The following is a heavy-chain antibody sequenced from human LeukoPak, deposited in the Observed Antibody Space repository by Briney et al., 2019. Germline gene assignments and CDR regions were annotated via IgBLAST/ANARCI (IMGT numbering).Heavy chain of an antibody. J-gene: IGHJ4*02. CDR2: ISSSSSYI. V-gene: IGHV3-21*01. Sequence: PGGSLRLSCAASGFTFSSYAMSWVRQAPGKGLEWVSSISSSSSYIYYADSVKGRFTISRDSAKNSLYLQMNSLRAEDTAVYYCAGVGGVQAAAGNSDACWGQGTLVTVSS. D-gene: IGHD6-13*01. CDR1: GFTFSSYA. CDR3: AGVGGVQAAAGNSDAC.